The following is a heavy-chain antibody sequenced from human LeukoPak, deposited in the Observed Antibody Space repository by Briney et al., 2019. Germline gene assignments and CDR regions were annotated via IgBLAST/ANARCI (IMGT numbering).Heavy chain of an antibody. CDR3: AKAPSPTLIAVAGPSFDY. D-gene: IGHD6-19*01. Sequence: GGSLRLSCAASGFTFSSYEMNWVRQAPGKGLEWVSYISSSCSTIYYADSVKGQFTISRDNAKNSLYLQMNSLRAEDTAVYYCAKAPSPTLIAVAGPSFDYWGQGTLVTVSS. J-gene: IGHJ4*02. CDR1: GFTFSSYE. V-gene: IGHV3-48*03. CDR2: ISSSCSTI.